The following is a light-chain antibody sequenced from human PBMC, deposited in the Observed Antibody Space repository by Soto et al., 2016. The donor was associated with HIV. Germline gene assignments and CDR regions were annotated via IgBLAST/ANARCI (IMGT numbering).Light chain of an antibody. V-gene: IGKV1-17*01. CDR2: GAS. Sequence: DIQMTQSPSSLSASVGDIVTITCRASQDIGNDLGWYQQRPGQAPKRLIYGASSLESGVPSRFSGSRSATEFTLTISSLQPEDFATYYCQQYNSYPITFGQGTRLEIK. CDR3: QQYNSYPIT. CDR1: QDIGND. J-gene: IGKJ5*01.